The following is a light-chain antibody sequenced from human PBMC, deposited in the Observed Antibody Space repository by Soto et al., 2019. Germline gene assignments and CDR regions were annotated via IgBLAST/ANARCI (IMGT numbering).Light chain of an antibody. Sequence: QSVLTQSPSASASLGASVKLTCTLSSGHSSYAIAWHQQQPEKGPRYLMKLNSDGSHSKGDGIPDRFSGSSSGAARYLTISSLQSEDEADYYCQTWGTGIHVVFGGGTKVTVL. V-gene: IGLV4-69*01. CDR2: LNSDGSH. J-gene: IGLJ2*01. CDR3: QTWGTGIHVV. CDR1: SGHSSYA.